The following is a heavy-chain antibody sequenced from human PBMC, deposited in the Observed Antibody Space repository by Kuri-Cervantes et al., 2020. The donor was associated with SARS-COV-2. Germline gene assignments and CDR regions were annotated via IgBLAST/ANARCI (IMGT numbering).Heavy chain of an antibody. Sequence: ESLKISCAVYGGSFSGYYWSWIRQPAGKGLEWIGRIYTSGSTNYNPSLKSRVTISVDTSKNKFSLKLSSVTAADTAVYYCARDHRGKNWNHRTFWYFDLWGRGTLVTVSS. D-gene: IGHD1-14*01. CDR3: ARDHRGKNWNHRTFWYFDL. CDR2: IYTSGST. V-gene: IGHV4-4*07. J-gene: IGHJ2*01. CDR1: GGSFSGYY.